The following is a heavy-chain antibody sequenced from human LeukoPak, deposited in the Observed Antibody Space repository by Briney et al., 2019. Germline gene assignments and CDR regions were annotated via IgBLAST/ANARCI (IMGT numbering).Heavy chain of an antibody. Sequence: GSLRLSCAASGFTFKTYWMIWVRRPPGKGLEWVANINQDGSEKYYVDSVKGRFTVSRDNAKNSLYLQLNSLRAEDTAVYYCGTRAYWGQGTLVTVSS. CDR3: GTRAY. V-gene: IGHV3-7*01. CDR2: INQDGSEK. CDR1: GFTFKTYW. J-gene: IGHJ4*02.